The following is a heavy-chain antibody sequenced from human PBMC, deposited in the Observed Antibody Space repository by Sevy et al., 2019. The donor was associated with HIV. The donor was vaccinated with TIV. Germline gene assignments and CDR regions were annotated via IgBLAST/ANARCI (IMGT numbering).Heavy chain of an antibody. Sequence: GGSLRLSCAASGFTFSSYSMNWVRQAPGKGLEWVSSISSSSSYIYYADSVKGRFTISRDNAKNSLYLQVNSLRAEDTAVYYCARTAAAAYGSDYWGQGTLVTVSS. D-gene: IGHD2-2*01. J-gene: IGHJ4*02. CDR2: ISSSSSYI. CDR3: ARTAAAAYGSDY. CDR1: GFTFSSYS. V-gene: IGHV3-21*01.